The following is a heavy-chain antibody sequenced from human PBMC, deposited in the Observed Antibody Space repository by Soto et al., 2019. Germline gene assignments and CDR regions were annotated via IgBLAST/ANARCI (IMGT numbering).Heavy chain of an antibody. V-gene: IGHV3-30*18. CDR3: AKSVYNWNDGFFDY. D-gene: IGHD1-1*01. CDR1: GVTFSTYG. J-gene: IGHJ4*02. CDR2: ISYDGVNK. Sequence: PGGSLRLSCAASGVTFSTYGMHWVRQAPGKGLEWVAVISYDGVNKYYADSVKGRFTISRDNSKNTLYLQMNSLRAEDTSVYYCAKSVYNWNDGFFDYWGQGTLVTVSS.